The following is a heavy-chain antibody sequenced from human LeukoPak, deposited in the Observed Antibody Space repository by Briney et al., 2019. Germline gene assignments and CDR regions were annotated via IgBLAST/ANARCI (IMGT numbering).Heavy chain of an antibody. V-gene: IGHV4-59*08. CDR3: ARHGGSGWSDFVY. J-gene: IGHJ4*02. CDR2: IYYSGST. D-gene: IGHD6-19*01. Sequence: TSETLSLTCTVSGGSISSYYWSWIRQPPGKGLEWIGYIYYSGSTNYNPSLKSRVTISADTSKNQFSLKLSSATAADTAVYYCARHGGSGWSDFVYWGQGTLVSVSS. CDR1: GGSISSYY.